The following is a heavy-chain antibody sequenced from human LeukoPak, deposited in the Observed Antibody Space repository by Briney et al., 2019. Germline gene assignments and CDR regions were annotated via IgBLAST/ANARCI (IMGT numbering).Heavy chain of an antibody. V-gene: IGHV4-59*01. D-gene: IGHD3-3*01. Sequence: SETLSLTCTVSGGSISSYYWSWIRQPPGKGLERIGYIYYSGSTNYNPSLKSRVTISVDTSKNQFSLKLSSVTAADTAVYYCARGVFGVAMNFDYWGQGTLVTVSS. CDR2: IYYSGST. J-gene: IGHJ4*02. CDR1: GGSISSYY. CDR3: ARGVFGVAMNFDY.